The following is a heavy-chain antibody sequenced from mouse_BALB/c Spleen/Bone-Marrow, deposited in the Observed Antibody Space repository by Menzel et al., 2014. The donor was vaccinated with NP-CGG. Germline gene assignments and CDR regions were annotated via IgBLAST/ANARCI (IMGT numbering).Heavy chain of an antibody. V-gene: IGHV1-14*01. CDR1: GYTFTSYV. CDR2: INPYNDGT. D-gene: IGHD5-1-1*01. J-gene: IGHJ4*01. CDR3: ARWRYPYGMDY. Sequence: VQLQQSGPELVKPGASVKMSCKASGYTFTSYVMHWVKQKPGQGLEWIGYINPYNDGTKYNEKFKGKATLTSDKSSSTGYMELSSLTSEDSAVYYCARWRYPYGMDYWGQGTSVTVSS.